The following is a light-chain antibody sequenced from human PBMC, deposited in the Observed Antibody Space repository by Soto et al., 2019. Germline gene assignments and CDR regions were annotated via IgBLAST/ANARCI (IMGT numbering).Light chain of an antibody. CDR2: GAS. CDR3: QQCNNWPYT. V-gene: IGKV3-15*01. J-gene: IGKJ2*01. Sequence: EVVRTQSPATLSVSPGERATLSCRASQSVSSNLVGYQQKPGQAHRLLIYGASTRATGIPARFSGSGSGTEFTLTISSLQSEDFALYFCQQCNNWPYTFGHVTKLEIK. CDR1: QSVSSN.